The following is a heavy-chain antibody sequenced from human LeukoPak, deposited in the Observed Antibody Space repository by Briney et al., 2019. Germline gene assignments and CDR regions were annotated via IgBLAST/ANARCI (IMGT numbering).Heavy chain of an antibody. CDR3: ARDNYYDYVWGSYRPSTEDYGMDV. V-gene: IGHV1-18*01. D-gene: IGHD3-16*02. CDR1: GYTFTCYG. J-gene: IGHJ6*02. CDR2: ISAYNGNT. Sequence: ASVKVSCKASGYTFTCYGISWVRQAPGQGLEWMGWISAYNGNTNYAQKLQGRVTMTTDTSTSTAYMELRSLRSDDTAVYYCARDNYYDYVWGSYRPSTEDYGMDVWGQGTTVTVSS.